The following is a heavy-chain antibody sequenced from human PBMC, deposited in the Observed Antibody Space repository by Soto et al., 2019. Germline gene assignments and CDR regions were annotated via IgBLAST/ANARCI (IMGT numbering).Heavy chain of an antibody. CDR1: GFTFGDYA. V-gene: IGHV3-49*03. CDR2: IRSKAYGGTT. CDR3: TRESLYYDFWSGYYQPDY. Sequence: SLRLSCTASGFTFGDYAVSWFRQAPGKGLEWVGFIRSKAYGGTTEYAASVKGRFTISRDDSKSIAYLQMNSLKTEDTAVYYCTRESLYYDFWSGYYQPDYWGQGTLVTVSS. D-gene: IGHD3-3*01. J-gene: IGHJ4*02.